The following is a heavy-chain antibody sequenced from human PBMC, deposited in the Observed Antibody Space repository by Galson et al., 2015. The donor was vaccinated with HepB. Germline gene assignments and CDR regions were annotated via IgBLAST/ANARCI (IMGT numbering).Heavy chain of an antibody. V-gene: IGHV3-21*01. J-gene: IGHJ6*02. Sequence: SLRLSCAASGFIFSDYTMNWVRQAPGKGLAWVASIGRSNIEIYYADSMKGRFTISRDNAKNSLYLQMNSLRADDTAVYYCARHYYFGMDVWGLGTTVTVSS. CDR1: GFIFSDYT. CDR3: ARHYYFGMDV. CDR2: IGRSNIEI.